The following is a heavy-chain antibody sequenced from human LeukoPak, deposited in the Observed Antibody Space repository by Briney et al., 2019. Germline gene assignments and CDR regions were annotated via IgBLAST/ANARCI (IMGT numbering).Heavy chain of an antibody. V-gene: IGHV3-48*03. D-gene: IGHD6-19*01. CDR3: ALLAVASDFDY. J-gene: IGHJ4*02. CDR1: GFPFSFYE. Sequence: PGGSLRLSCAVSGFPFSFYEMNWVRQAPGKGLEWVSNIGSSGTTIYYADSVKGRSSISRDNAKSSLYLQMNSLRVEDTAVYYCALLAVASDFDYWGQGALVTVSS. CDR2: IGSSGTTI.